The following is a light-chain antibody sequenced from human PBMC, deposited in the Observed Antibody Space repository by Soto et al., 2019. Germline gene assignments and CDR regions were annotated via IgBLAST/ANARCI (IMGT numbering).Light chain of an antibody. Sequence: DIGMTQSLATLSVSPGEGATVYCRASQSVSSHLAWYQHIPGQAPRLLFYGASSRATGIPQRLSGSGSGTDFTLTSSRLEPEHLAVYYCQQYGRSHTFGQGTLLEIK. J-gene: IGKJ5*01. V-gene: IGKV3-20*01. CDR2: GAS. CDR3: QQYGRSHT. CDR1: QSVSSH.